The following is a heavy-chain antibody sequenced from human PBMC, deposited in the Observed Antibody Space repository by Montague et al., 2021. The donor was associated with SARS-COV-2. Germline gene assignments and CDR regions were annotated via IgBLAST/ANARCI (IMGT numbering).Heavy chain of an antibody. D-gene: IGHD6-19*01. V-gene: IGHV4-59*08. CDR2: VYFSGTA. J-gene: IGHJ4*02. CDR1: AGSINNHY. Sequence: SETLSLTCTVSAGSINNHYWSWIRQTPGKELEWIAYVYFSGTASYNPSLKSRDTISVDTSRNQFSLQLTSVTAADTAVYYCARRPSSGWSFDYWGQGTQVSVSS. CDR3: ARRPSSGWSFDY.